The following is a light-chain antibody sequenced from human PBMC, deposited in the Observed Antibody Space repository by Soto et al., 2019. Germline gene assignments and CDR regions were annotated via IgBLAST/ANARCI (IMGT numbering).Light chain of an antibody. V-gene: IGLV1-44*01. Sequence: QSVLTQPPSASGTPGQRVTISCSGSSSNIGSNTVNWYQQLPGTAPKLHIYSNNQRPSGVPDRFSGSKSGTSASLAISGLQSEDEADYYCAAWDDSLNGSDYNVFGSGTQLTVL. CDR3: AAWDDSLNGSDYNV. CDR1: SSNIGSNT. CDR2: SNN. J-gene: IGLJ6*01.